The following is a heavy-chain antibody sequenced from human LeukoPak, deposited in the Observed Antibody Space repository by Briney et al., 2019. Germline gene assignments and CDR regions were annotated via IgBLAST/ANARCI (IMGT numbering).Heavy chain of an antibody. V-gene: IGHV3-15*01. CDR1: ESPFINPW. J-gene: IGHJ4*02. Sequence: KSGGSLDLPCAAPESPFINPWLSGVPRPPGRGWDWVGRIKSKTDGGTTDYAAPVKGRFTISRDDSKNTLYLQMNSLRAEDTAVYYCARDGFTVTTLNDYWGQGTLVTVSS. D-gene: IGHD4-17*01. CDR3: ARDGFTVTTLNDY. CDR2: IKSKTDGGTT.